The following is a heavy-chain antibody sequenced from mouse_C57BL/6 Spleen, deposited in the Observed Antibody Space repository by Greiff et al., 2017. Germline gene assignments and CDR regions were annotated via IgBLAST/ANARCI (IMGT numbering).Heavy chain of an antibody. CDR2: IYPRDGST. CDR3: ERADYDSSSFYYYAMDY. V-gene: IGHV1-78*01. J-gene: IGHJ4*01. Sequence: VQLQESDAELVKPGASVKISCKVSGYTFTDHTIHWMKQRPEQGLEWIGFIYPRDGSTKYNEQFKGKATLTADKSSSTAYMQLNSLTSEDSAVYVCERADYDSSSFYYYAMDYWGQGTSVTVSS. CDR1: GYTFTDHT. D-gene: IGHD1-1*01.